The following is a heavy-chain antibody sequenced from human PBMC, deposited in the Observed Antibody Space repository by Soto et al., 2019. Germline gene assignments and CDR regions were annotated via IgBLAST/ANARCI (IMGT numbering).Heavy chain of an antibody. J-gene: IGHJ4*02. V-gene: IGHV3-23*01. Sequence: EVQLLESGGGLVQPGGSLRLSCAASGFTFSSYAMSWVRQAPGKGLEWVPSISGNSGSTYYADSVKGRFTNSRDNSKNTLYLQMKSLRAEDTAVYYCAKGPGPYSSHWYEVDYWGQGTLVTVSS. CDR1: GFTFSSYA. CDR3: AKGPGPYSSHWYEVDY. D-gene: IGHD6-13*01. CDR2: ISGNSGST.